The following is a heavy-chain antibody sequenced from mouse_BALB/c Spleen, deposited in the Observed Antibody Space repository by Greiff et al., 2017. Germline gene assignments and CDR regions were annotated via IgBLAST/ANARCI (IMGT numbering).Heavy chain of an antibody. Sequence: EVQLVESGGDLVKPGGSLKLSCAASGFTFSSYGMSWVRQTPDKRLEWVATISSGGSYTYYPDSVKGRFTISRDNAKNTLYLQMSSLKSEDTAMYYCARPITTVVGDAMDYWGQGTSVTVSS. D-gene: IGHD1-1*01. V-gene: IGHV5-6*01. CDR1: GFTFSSYG. CDR3: ARPITTVVGDAMDY. J-gene: IGHJ4*01. CDR2: ISSGGSYT.